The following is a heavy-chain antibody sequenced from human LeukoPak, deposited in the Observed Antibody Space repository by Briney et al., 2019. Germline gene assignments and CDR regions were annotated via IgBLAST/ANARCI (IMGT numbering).Heavy chain of an antibody. CDR3: ARDTYGSGNYYNAPLDY. V-gene: IGHV3-48*01. D-gene: IGHD3-10*01. J-gene: IGHJ4*02. Sequence: GGSLRLSCAASGFTFSTYSMNWVRQAPGKGLEWVSYISGGSSIYYADSVKGRFTISRDNAKNSLYLRMNSLRAEDTAVYYCARDTYGSGNYYNAPLDYWGRGTLVTVSS. CDR1: GFTFSTYS. CDR2: ISGGSSI.